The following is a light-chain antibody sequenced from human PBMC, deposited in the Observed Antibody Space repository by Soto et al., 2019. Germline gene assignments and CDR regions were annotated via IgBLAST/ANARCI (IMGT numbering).Light chain of an antibody. CDR1: QSVSSD. CDR2: GAS. CDR3: QQYNYWPRT. J-gene: IGKJ4*01. Sequence: EIVLTQSPATLSVSPGERATLSCRASQSVSSDLAWYQQKPGQAPRLLIYGASARATDIPARFSGSGSGTEFTLTISSLQSEDFAVYYCQQYNYWPRTFGGGTKVEIK. V-gene: IGKV3-15*01.